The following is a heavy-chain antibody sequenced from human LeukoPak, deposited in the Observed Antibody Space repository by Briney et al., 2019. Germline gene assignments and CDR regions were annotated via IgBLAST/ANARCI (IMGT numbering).Heavy chain of an antibody. CDR2: ISDSGDYT. CDR1: GFTFSSYA. J-gene: IGHJ4*02. D-gene: IGHD2-8*01. CDR3: AKDTSIGKYCTNGVCSPFDY. Sequence: PGGSLRLSCAGSGFTFSSYAMSWVRQAPGQRLEWVSVISDSGDYTSYADSVRGRFTISRDNSRKTLYLQMISLRPEDTAVYYCAKDTSIGKYCTNGVCSPFDYWGQGTLVTVSS. V-gene: IGHV3-23*01.